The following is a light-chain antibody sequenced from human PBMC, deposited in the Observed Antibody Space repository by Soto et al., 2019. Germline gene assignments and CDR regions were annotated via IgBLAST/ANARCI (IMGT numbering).Light chain of an antibody. CDR2: VNSDGSH. CDR1: SGHSSYA. CDR3: QTWGSGIHV. V-gene: IGLV4-69*01. Sequence: QPVLTQSPSASAFLGASVKLTCTLSSGHSSYAIAWHQQQPEKGPRYLIKVNSDGSHNKGDGIPDRFSGSSSGAERYLTISSLQSEDEADYYCQTWGSGIHVFGTGTKLTVL. J-gene: IGLJ1*01.